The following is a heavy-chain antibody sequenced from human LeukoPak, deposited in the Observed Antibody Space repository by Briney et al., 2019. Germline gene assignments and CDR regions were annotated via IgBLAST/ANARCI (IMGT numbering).Heavy chain of an antibody. J-gene: IGHJ6*03. CDR3: ARDRELPRVKGPYYYYMDV. D-gene: IGHD1-26*01. CDR2: INPSGGST. V-gene: IGHV1-46*01. Sequence: ASVKVSCKASGYTFTSYYMHWVRQAPGQGLEWMGIINPSGGSTSYAQKFQGRVTMTRDTSTSTVYMELSSLRAEDTAVYYCARDRELPRVKGPYYYYMDVWGKGTTVTVSS. CDR1: GYTFTSYY.